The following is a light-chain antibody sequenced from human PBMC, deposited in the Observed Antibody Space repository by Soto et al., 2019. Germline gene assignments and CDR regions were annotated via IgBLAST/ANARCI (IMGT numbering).Light chain of an antibody. CDR3: HQYNNWPRT. CDR1: PSVSSN. Sequence: EIVMTQSPATLSVSPGERATLSCRASPSVSSNLAWYPQKPGQAPRLLIYGASTTATGVPATLSGNGSGTEFTLTISSLQSEDFAVYYCHQYNNWPRTFGQGNKVEIK. J-gene: IGKJ1*01. CDR2: GAS. V-gene: IGKV3-15*01.